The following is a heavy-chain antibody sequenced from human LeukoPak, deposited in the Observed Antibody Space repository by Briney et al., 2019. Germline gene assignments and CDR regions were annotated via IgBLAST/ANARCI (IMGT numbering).Heavy chain of an antibody. CDR1: GFTFSSYW. J-gene: IGHJ6*02. D-gene: IGHD6-13*01. CDR2: INSDGSST. Sequence: PGGSLRLSCAASGFTFSSYWMHWVRQAPGKGLVWVSRINSDGSSTSYADSVKGRFTISRDNAKNTLYLQMNSLRAEDTAVYYCARAPGGSSGAMDVWGQGTTVAVSS. CDR3: ARAPGGSSGAMDV. V-gene: IGHV3-74*01.